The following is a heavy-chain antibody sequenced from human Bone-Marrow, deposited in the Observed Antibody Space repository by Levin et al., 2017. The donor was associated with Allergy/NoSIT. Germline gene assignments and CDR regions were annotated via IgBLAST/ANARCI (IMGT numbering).Heavy chain of an antibody. CDR1: GGSFSGYY. V-gene: IGHV4-34*01. Sequence: SQTLSLTCAVYGGSFSGYYWSWIRQPPGKGLEWIGEINHSGSTNYNPSLKSRVTISVDTSKNQFSLKLSSVTAADTAVYYCARGLPMAVDAFDIWGQGTMVTVSS. J-gene: IGHJ3*02. CDR3: ARGLPMAVDAFDI. CDR2: INHSGST. D-gene: IGHD6-19*01.